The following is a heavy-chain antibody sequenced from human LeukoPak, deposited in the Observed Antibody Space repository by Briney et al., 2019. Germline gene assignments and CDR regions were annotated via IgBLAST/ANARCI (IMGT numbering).Heavy chain of an antibody. CDR1: GYTFRTSW. J-gene: IGHJ4*02. CDR3: ARRDGYDLDY. D-gene: IGHD5-12*01. CDR2: IYPGDSDT. V-gene: IGHV5-51*01. Sequence: GESLKISCEGSGYTFRTSWIAWVRQMPGKGLEWMGIIYPGDSDTIYSPSFQGQVTNSADKSISTAYLQWSSLKASDTAMYYCARRDGYDLDYWGQGTLVTVSS.